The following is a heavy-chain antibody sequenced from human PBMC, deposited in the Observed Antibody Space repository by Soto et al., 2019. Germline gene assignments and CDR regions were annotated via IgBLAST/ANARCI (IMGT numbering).Heavy chain of an antibody. CDR3: AYYYGIF. Sequence: RLSCTASGFTGSNNYMSWVRQAPGKGLEWVSGIYSGGSTYYADSVKGRFTISRDNSKNTLYLQMNILRSEGTAVYNCAYYYGIFWGEGTLGTVSS. D-gene: IGHD3-10*01. J-gene: IGHJ4*02. CDR1: GFTGSNNY. V-gene: IGHV3-66*01. CDR2: IYSGGST.